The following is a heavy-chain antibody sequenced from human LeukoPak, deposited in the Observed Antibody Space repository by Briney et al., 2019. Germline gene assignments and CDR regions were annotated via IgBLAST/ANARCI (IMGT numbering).Heavy chain of an antibody. V-gene: IGHV4-59*08. CDR2: IFYTGST. CDR1: GGSISVYY. Sequence: SETLSLTCTVSGGSISVYYWSWIRQPPGKGLEWVGYIFYTGSTNYNPSLKSRVTISVDTSKNQFSMKLSSVTAADTALFYCARLSYSSSRYYYCYYMDVWSKGTTVTVSS. D-gene: IGHD6-6*01. CDR3: ARLSYSSSRYYYCYYMDV. J-gene: IGHJ6*03.